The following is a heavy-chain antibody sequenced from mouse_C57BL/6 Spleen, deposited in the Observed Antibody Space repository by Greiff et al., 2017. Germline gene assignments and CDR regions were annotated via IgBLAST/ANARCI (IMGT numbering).Heavy chain of an antibody. V-gene: IGHV1-7*01. D-gene: IGHD2-5*01. J-gene: IGHJ3*01. Sequence: QVQLKQSGAELAKPGASVKLSCKASGYTFTSYWMHWVKQRPGQGLEWIGYINPSSGYTKYNQKFKDKATLTADKSSSTAYMQLSSLTYEDSAVYYCAAYYSNPAWFAYWGQGTLVTVSA. CDR2: INPSSGYT. CDR3: AAYYSNPAWFAY. CDR1: GYTFTSYW.